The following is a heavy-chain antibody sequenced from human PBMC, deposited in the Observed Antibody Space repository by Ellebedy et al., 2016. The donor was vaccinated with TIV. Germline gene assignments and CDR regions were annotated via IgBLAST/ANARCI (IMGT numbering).Heavy chain of an antibody. Sequence: AASVKVSCKASGYTFTSYGFSWVRQAPGQGLEWRGWISSYSGNRNYAQKLQGRVTMTTDTSTNTAYMELRSLRSDDTAVYFCARGSGSYTYGMDVWGQGTTVTVS. CDR2: ISSYSGNR. CDR3: ARGSGSYTYGMDV. J-gene: IGHJ6*02. D-gene: IGHD1-26*01. V-gene: IGHV1-18*01. CDR1: GYTFTSYG.